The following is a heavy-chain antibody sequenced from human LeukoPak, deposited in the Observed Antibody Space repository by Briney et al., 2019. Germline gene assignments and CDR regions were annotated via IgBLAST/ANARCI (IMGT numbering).Heavy chain of an antibody. Sequence: SVKVSCKASGGTFSSYAISWVRQAPGQGLEWMGGIIPIFGTANYAQKFQGRVTITTDESTSTAYMELSSLRSEDTAVYYCARVSYSYGFPSYYYYYMDAWGKGTTVTVSS. CDR3: ARVSYSYGFPSYYYYYMDA. CDR1: GGTFSSYA. J-gene: IGHJ6*03. D-gene: IGHD5-18*01. CDR2: IIPIFGTA. V-gene: IGHV1-69*05.